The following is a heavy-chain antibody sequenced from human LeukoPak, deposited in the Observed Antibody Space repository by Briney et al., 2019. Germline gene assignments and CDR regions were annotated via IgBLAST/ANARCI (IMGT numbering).Heavy chain of an antibody. Sequence: GGSLRLSCAASGFTFSSSAMTWVRQAPGKGLQWVSTITATRDYTYYADSVKGRFTISRDDSKNTLYLQMNNLRDEDTALYYWGKGKLAFDSLGQGTLVTVSS. CDR1: GFTFSSSA. CDR3: GKGKLAFDS. CDR2: ITATRDYT. J-gene: IGHJ4*02. V-gene: IGHV3-23*01.